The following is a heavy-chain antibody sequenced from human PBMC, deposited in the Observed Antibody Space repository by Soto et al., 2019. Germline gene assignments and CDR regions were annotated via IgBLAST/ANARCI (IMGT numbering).Heavy chain of an antibody. CDR3: ARPGGSGWFYFDS. D-gene: IGHD6-13*01. CDR2: INHSGST. Sequence: PSETLSLTCAVQGGSFSGYIWTWIRQPPGKGLQWIGQINHSGSTYYNPSLKSRVTISLYPSNDQFSLELDSVTAADTAVYYCARPGGSGWFYFDSWGQGSQVTVSS. CDR1: GGSFSGYI. V-gene: IGHV4-34*01. J-gene: IGHJ4*02.